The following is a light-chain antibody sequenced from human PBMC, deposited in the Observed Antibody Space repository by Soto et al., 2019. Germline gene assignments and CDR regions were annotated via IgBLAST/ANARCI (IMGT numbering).Light chain of an antibody. Sequence: EIVLTQSPSALPSFPVDRVTLSCMASQYINTRLAWYQHRPGQAPRLLIYQTSIRAAGIPARFSASGTGTDFTLTISDVQPEDFAVYYCHQRQSWPRTFGQGTKVDIK. CDR3: HQRQSWPRT. CDR1: QYINTR. CDR2: QTS. J-gene: IGKJ1*01. V-gene: IGKV3-11*01.